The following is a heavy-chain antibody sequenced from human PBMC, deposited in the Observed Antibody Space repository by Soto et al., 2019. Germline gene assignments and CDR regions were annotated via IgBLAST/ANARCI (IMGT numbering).Heavy chain of an antibody. Sequence: SQTLSLTCAISGDSVSNNSAAWNWIRQSPSRGLEWLGRTYYRSRWYNDYAVSVKGRITISPDTSRNQFSLQLSSVTPEDTAVYYCATRPPGGSWFPYFDYWGQGALVTVSS. V-gene: IGHV6-1*01. J-gene: IGHJ4*02. CDR2: TYYRSRWYN. CDR3: ATRPPGGSWFPYFDY. D-gene: IGHD3-9*01. CDR1: GDSVSNNSAA.